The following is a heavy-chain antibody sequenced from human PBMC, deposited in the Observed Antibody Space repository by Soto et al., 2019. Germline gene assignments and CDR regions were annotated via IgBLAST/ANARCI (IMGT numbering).Heavy chain of an antibody. CDR3: ARDPAPYSGSSWWSLDY. CDR1: GFTFSSYS. Sequence: EVQLVESGGGPVQPGGSLRLSCAASGFTFSSYSMNWVRQAPGKGLEWVSSISSSSSYIYYADSVKGRFTISRDNAKNSLYLQMNSLRAEDTAVYYCARDPAPYSGSSWWSLDYWGQGTLVTVSS. CDR2: ISSSSSYI. V-gene: IGHV3-21*01. D-gene: IGHD1-26*01. J-gene: IGHJ4*02.